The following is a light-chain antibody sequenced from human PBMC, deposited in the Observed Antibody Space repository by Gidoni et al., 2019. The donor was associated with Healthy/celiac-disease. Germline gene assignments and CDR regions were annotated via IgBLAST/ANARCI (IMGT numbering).Light chain of an antibody. CDR2: GAS. V-gene: IGKV3D-7*01. CDR1: PCVSSSY. J-gene: IGKJ2*01. Sequence: DIVLTQSPATLSLSPGERATLSCRASPCVSSSYLSWYQQKPGQAPRLLIYGASTRATGIPASFSGSGSGTDFTLTISSLQPEDFAVYYCQQDYNLPYTFGQGTKLEIK. CDR3: QQDYNLPYT.